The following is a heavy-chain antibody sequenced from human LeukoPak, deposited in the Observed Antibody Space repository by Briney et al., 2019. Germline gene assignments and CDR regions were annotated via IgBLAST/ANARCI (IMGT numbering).Heavy chain of an antibody. D-gene: IGHD3-16*01. J-gene: IGHJ6*02. Sequence: SGTLSLTCAVSGGSISSSNWWSWVRQPPGKGLEWIGEIYHSGSTNYNPSLKSRVTISVDKSKNQFSLKLSSVTAADTAVYYCARSQIRLGELYYYYYYGMDVWGRGTTVTVSS. CDR3: ARSQIRLGELYYYYYYGMDV. CDR1: GGSISSSNW. V-gene: IGHV4-4*02. CDR2: IYHSGST.